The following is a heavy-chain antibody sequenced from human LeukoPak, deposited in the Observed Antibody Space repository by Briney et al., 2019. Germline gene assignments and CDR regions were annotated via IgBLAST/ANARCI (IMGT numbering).Heavy chain of an antibody. J-gene: IGHJ4*02. CDR2: ISAYNGNT. CDR3: ARVGRAFSPAANYFDY. Sequence: ASVKVSCKASGYTFTSYGISWVRQAPGQGLEWMGWISAYNGNTNYAQKLQGRVTMTTDTSTSTAYMELRSLRSDDTAVYYCARVGRAFSPAANYFDYWGQGTLVTVSS. CDR1: GYTFTSYG. V-gene: IGHV1-18*01. D-gene: IGHD2-2*01.